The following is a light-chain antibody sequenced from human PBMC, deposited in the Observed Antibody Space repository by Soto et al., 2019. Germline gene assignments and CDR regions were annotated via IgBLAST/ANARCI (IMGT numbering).Light chain of an antibody. V-gene: IGKV1-39*01. CDR1: QSINNY. CDR3: QHSYSSP. J-gene: IGKJ4*01. Sequence: QMTQSPSSLSASVGDRVTVTCRASQSINNYLNWYRQRPGKAPELLIYAASTLQTGVPSRFSGSGSGTDFTLTINSLQPEDFATYYCQHSYSSPFGGGTKVEIK. CDR2: AAS.